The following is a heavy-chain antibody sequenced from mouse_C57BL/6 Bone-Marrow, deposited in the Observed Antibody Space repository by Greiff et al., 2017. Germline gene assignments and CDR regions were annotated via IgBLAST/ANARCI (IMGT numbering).Heavy chain of an antibody. CDR1: GYTFTDYY. Sequence: EVKLQQSGPELVKPGASVKISCKASGYTFTDYYMNWVKQSHGKSLEWIGDINPNNGGTSYNQKFKGKATLTVDKSSSTAYMELRSLTSEDSAVYYCARVKSYFDYWGQGTTLTVSS. CDR2: INPNNGGT. CDR3: ARVKSYFDY. J-gene: IGHJ2*01. V-gene: IGHV1-26*01.